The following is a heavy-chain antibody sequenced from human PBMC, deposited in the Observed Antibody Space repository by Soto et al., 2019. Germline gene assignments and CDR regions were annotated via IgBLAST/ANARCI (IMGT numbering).Heavy chain of an antibody. D-gene: IGHD6-6*01. CDR3: AKVIRADSTSSNFYYYSGLDV. CDR1: GFTFRTYG. Sequence: GCSPELCSAASGFTFRTYGVHWVRKAPGKGLEWLAVISNNGINKYYADSVKGRFTISRDNSRDTLFLQMNSLRGEDTAIYYCAKVIRADSTSSNFYYYSGLDVWRQGTTVTVSS. J-gene: IGHJ6*02. V-gene: IGHV3-30*18. CDR2: ISNNGINK.